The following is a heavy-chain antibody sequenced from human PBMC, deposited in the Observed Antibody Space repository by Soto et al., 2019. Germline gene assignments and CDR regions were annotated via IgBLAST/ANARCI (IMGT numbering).Heavy chain of an antibody. CDR3: AIDAVEWLVLNWFDP. Sequence: ASVKVSCKASGYTFTSYGISWVRQAPGQGLEWMGWISAYNGNTNYAQKLQGRVTMTTDTSASTAYMELRSLRSDDTAVYYCAIDAVEWLVLNWFDPWGKGTLVTVSS. D-gene: IGHD6-19*01. J-gene: IGHJ5*02. CDR2: ISAYNGNT. CDR1: GYTFTSYG. V-gene: IGHV1-18*01.